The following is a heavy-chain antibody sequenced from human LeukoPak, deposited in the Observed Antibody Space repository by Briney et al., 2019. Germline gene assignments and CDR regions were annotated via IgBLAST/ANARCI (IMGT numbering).Heavy chain of an antibody. J-gene: IGHJ4*02. D-gene: IGHD1-1*01. V-gene: IGHV1-2*02. CDR2: INPNSGGT. Sequence: ASVKVSCKASGYTFTGYYMHWVRQAPGQGLEWMGWINPNSGGTKCAQKFQDRVTMTRDTSISTAYMELSRLRSDDTAVYYCARDPLSGTTFPDYWGQGTLVTVSS. CDR3: ARDPLSGTTFPDY. CDR1: GYTFTGYY.